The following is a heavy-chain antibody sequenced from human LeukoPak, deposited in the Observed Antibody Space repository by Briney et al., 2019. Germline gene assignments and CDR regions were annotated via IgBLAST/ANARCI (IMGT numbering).Heavy chain of an antibody. V-gene: IGHV4-4*07. CDR1: GGSFSGYY. J-gene: IGHJ4*02. CDR3: ARDPFPGGYYFDY. CDR2: IYTSGST. D-gene: IGHD3-22*01. Sequence: PSETLSLTCAVYGGSFSGYYWSWIRQPAGKGLEWIGRIYTSGSTNYNPSLKSRVTMSVDTSKNQFSLKLSSVTAADTAVYYCARDPFPGGYYFDYWGQGTLVTVSS.